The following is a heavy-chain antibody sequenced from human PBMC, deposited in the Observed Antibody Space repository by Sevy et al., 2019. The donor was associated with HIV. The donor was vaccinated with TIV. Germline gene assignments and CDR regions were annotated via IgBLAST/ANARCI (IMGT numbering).Heavy chain of an antibody. CDR2: IYYSGST. CDR3: ARGTGYYGNFFDY. Sequence: SETLSLTCTVSGDSISSGGYYWTWIRQHPGKGLEWIGHIYYSGSTYYNPSLKSLITISVDTSKNQFSLKLTSVTAADTAVYHCARGTGYYGNFFDYWGPGPLVTVSS. J-gene: IGHJ4*02. V-gene: IGHV4-31*01. D-gene: IGHD3-10*01. CDR1: GDSISSGGYY.